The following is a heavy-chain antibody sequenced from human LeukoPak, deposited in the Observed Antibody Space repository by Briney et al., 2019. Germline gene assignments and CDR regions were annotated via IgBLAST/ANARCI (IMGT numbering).Heavy chain of an antibody. CDR3: ARPTTTVSIYDDFDI. CDR1: GYSISSGYY. Sequence: SETLSLTCAVSGYSISSGYYWGWIRQPPGKGLEWIGSIYHSGSTYYNPSLKSRVTISVDTSKNQFSLKLSSVTAADTAVYYCARPTTTVSIYDDFDIWGQGTTVTVSS. V-gene: IGHV4-38-2*01. J-gene: IGHJ3*02. D-gene: IGHD4-17*01. CDR2: IYHSGST.